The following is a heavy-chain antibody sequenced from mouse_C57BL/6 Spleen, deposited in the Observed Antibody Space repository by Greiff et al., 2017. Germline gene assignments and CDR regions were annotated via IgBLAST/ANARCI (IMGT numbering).Heavy chain of an antibody. CDR1: GYTFTSYD. J-gene: IGHJ1*03. Sequence: QVQLKQSGPELVKPGASVKLSCKASGYTFTSYDINWVKQRPGQGLEWIGWIYPRDGSTKYNEKFKGKATLTVDTSSSTAYMELHSLTSEDSAVYFCARSDYYGSSYWYFDVWGTGTTVTVSS. V-gene: IGHV1-85*01. CDR2: IYPRDGST. D-gene: IGHD1-1*01. CDR3: ARSDYYGSSYWYFDV.